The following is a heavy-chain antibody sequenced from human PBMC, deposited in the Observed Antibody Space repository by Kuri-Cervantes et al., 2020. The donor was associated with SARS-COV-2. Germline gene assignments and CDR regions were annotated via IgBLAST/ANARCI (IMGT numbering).Heavy chain of an antibody. CDR1: GGSISSYY. CDR3: AAQLHCSSTSCYLNY. Sequence: GSLRLSCTVSGGSISSYYWSWIRQPAGKGLEWIGRIYTSGSTNYNPSLKSRVTMSVDTSKNQFSLKLSSVTAADTAVYYCAAQLHCSSTSCYLNYWGQGTLVTVSS. V-gene: IGHV4-4*07. J-gene: IGHJ4*02. D-gene: IGHD2-2*01. CDR2: IYTSGST.